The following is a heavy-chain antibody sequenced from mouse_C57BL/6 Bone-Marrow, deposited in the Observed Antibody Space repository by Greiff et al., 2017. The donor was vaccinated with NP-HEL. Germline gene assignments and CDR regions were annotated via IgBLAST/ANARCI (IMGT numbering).Heavy chain of an antibody. D-gene: IGHD2-2*01. J-gene: IGHJ2*01. V-gene: IGHV1-64*01. Sequence: QVHVKQPGAELVKPGASVKLSCKASGYTFTSYWMHWVKQRPGQGLEWIGMIHPNSGSTNYNEKFKSKATLTVDKSSSTVYMQLSSLTSEDSAVYYCARWFWYYFDYWGQGTTLTVSS. CDR3: ARWFWYYFDY. CDR2: IHPNSGST. CDR1: GYTFTSYW.